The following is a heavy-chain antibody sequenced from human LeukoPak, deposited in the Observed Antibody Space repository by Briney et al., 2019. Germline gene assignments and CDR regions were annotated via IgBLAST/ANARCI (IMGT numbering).Heavy chain of an antibody. CDR3: ARGAHNYDYVWGSYRSVPFDY. J-gene: IGHJ4*02. Sequence: GGSLRLSCAASGFTFSNAWMSWVRQAPGKGLEWVSYISSSGSTIYYADSVKGRFTISRDNAKNSLYLQMNSLRAEDTAVYYCARGAHNYDYVWGSYRSVPFDYWGQGTLVTVSS. V-gene: IGHV3-11*04. CDR2: ISSSGSTI. D-gene: IGHD3-16*02. CDR1: GFTFSNAW.